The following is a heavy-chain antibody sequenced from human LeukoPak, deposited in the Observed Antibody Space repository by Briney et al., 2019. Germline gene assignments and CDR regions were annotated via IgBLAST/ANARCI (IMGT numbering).Heavy chain of an antibody. CDR3: ASSRANYDILTGYYPPPYFDY. D-gene: IGHD3-9*01. J-gene: IGHJ4*02. CDR2: IYYSGST. V-gene: IGHV4-39*01. CDR1: GGSISSYY. Sequence: PSETLSLTCTVSGGSISSYYWGWIRQPPGKGLEWIGSIYYSGSTYYNPSLKSRVTISVDTSKNQFSLKLSSVTAADTAVYYCASSRANYDILTGYYPPPYFDYWGQGTLVTVSS.